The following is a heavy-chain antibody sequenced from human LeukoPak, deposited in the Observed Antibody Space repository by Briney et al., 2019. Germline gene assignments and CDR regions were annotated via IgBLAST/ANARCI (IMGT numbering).Heavy chain of an antibody. D-gene: IGHD2-2*01. CDR3: AGRYCSSTSCYDYYFGY. V-gene: IGHV4-39*01. J-gene: IGHJ4*02. CDR1: GGSISSSSYY. CDR2: IYYSGST. Sequence: PSETLSLTCTVSGGSISSSSYYWGWIRQPPGKGLEWIGSIYYSGSTYYNPSLKSRVTISVDTSKNQFSLKLSSVTAADTAVYYCAGRYCSSTSCYDYYFGYWGQGTLVTVSS.